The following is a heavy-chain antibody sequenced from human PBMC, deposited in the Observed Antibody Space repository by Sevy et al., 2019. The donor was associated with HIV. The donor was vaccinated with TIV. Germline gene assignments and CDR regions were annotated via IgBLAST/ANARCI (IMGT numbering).Heavy chain of an antibody. V-gene: IGHV3-7*01. CDR2: IKQDGSEK. CDR3: ARDRYYDSSGYYYHYGMDV. D-gene: IGHD3-22*01. CDR1: GFTFSSYW. Sequence: GGSLRLSCAASGFTFSSYWMSWVRQAPGKGLEWVANIKQDGSEKNYVDAVQGGFTITRDKAKNSLYLQMNSLRAEDTAVYYCARDRYYDSSGYYYHYGMDVWGQGTTVTVSS. J-gene: IGHJ6*02.